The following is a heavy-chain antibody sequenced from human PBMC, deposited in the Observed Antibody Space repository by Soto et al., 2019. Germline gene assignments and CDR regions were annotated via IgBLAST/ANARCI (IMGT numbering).Heavy chain of an antibody. Sequence: QVQLVESGGGVVQPGRSLRLSCAASGFTFSSYAMHWVRQAPGKGLEWVAVISYDGSNKYYADSVKGRFTISRDNSKNTLYLQMNSLGAEDTAVYYCARDPPYYYDSSGYNWGQGTLVTVSS. CDR2: ISYDGSNK. D-gene: IGHD3-22*01. CDR3: ARDPPYYYDSSGYN. J-gene: IGHJ4*02. V-gene: IGHV3-30-3*01. CDR1: GFTFSSYA.